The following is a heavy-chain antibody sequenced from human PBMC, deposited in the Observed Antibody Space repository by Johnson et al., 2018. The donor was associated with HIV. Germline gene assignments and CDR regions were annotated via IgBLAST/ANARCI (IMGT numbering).Heavy chain of an antibody. CDR1: GFTVSSNY. Sequence: VQLVESGGGLVQPGGSLRLSCAASGFTVSSNYMSWVRQAPGKGLEWVSVIYSGGSTYYADSVKGRFTISRDNSKNTLYLQMNSLRAEDTAVYYCAKDQDGDYSVIFAFDIWGQGTMVTVSS. CDR3: AKDQDGDYSVIFAFDI. CDR2: IYSGGST. D-gene: IGHD4-17*01. J-gene: IGHJ3*02. V-gene: IGHV3-66*01.